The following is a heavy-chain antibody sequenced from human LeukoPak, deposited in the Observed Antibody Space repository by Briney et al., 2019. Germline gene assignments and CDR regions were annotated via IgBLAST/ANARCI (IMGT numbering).Heavy chain of an antibody. CDR2: IIPIFGTA. CDR1: GGTFSSYA. V-gene: IGHV1-69*13. D-gene: IGHD3-3*01. J-gene: IGHJ4*02. CDR3: AREVTTIFGVATDY. Sequence: PVASVKVSCKASGGTFSSYAISWVRQAPGQGLEWMGGIIPIFGTASYAQKFQGRVMITADESTSTAYMELSSLRSEDTAVYYCAREVTTIFGVATDYWGQGTLVTVSS.